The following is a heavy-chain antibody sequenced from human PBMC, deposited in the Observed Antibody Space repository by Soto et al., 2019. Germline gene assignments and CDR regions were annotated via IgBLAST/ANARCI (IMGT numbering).Heavy chain of an antibody. CDR3: ATHVYCSGGSCYWFDP. CDR2: IYYSGST. Sequence: SETLSLTCTVSGGSISSSSYYWGWIRQPPGKGLEWIGSIYYSGSTYYNPSLKSRVTISVDTSKNQFSLKLSSVTAADTAVYYSATHVYCSGGSCYWFDPWGQGTLVTVSS. J-gene: IGHJ5*02. CDR1: GGSISSSSYY. D-gene: IGHD2-15*01. V-gene: IGHV4-39*01.